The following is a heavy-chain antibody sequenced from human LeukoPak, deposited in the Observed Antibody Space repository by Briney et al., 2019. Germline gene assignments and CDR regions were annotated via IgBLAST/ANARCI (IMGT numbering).Heavy chain of an antibody. CDR3: AKGAVNYYGSGSIDY. CDR2: ISGDGGST. V-gene: IGHV3-43*02. Sequence: GGSLRLSCAASGFTFDDYAMHWVRQAPGKGLEWVSPISGDGGSTYYADSVKGRFTISRDNSKNSLYLQMNSLRTEDTALYYCAKGAVNYYGSGSIDYWGQGTLVTVSS. CDR1: GFTFDDYA. J-gene: IGHJ4*02. D-gene: IGHD3-10*01.